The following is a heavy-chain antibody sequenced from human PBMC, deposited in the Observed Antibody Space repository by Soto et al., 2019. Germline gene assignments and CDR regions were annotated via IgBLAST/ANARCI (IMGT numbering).Heavy chain of an antibody. D-gene: IGHD2-15*01. CDR1: GYTFTGYY. CDR3: ASAAPAVVAATHYYGMDV. CDR2: INPNSGGT. J-gene: IGHJ6*02. V-gene: IGHV1-2*04. Sequence: QVQLVQSGAEVKKPGASVKVSCKASGYTFTGYYMHWVRQAPGQGLEWMGWINPNSGGTNYAQKFQGWVTMTRDTSISTAYMELSRLRSDDTAVDYCASAAPAVVAATHYYGMDVWGQGTTVTVSS.